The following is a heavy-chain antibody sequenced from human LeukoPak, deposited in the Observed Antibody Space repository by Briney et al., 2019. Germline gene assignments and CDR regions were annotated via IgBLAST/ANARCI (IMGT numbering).Heavy chain of an antibody. CDR3: AKVAHYDILTGYYGVYFDY. J-gene: IGHJ4*02. CDR2: ISSNGGST. V-gene: IGHV3-64*01. Sequence: GGSLRLSCAASGFTFSSYAMHWVRQAPGKGLEYVSAISSNGGSTYYANSVKGRFTISRDNSKNTLYLQMNSLRAEDTAVYYCAKVAHYDILTGYYGVYFDYWGQGTLVTVSS. D-gene: IGHD3-9*01. CDR1: GFTFSSYA.